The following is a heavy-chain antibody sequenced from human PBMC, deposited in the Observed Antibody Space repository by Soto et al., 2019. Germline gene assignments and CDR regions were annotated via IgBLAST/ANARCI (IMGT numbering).Heavy chain of an antibody. J-gene: IGHJ5*02. D-gene: IGHD6-19*01. CDR1: GGSISSGGYS. CDR2: IYHSGST. Sequence: SETLSLTCAVSGGSISSGGYSWIWIRHPPGKGLEWIGYIYHSGSTYYNPSLKSRVTISVDRSKNQFSLKLSSVTAADTAVYYCARVWDSSGWYWFDPWGQGTLVTVSS. V-gene: IGHV4-30-2*01. CDR3: ARVWDSSGWYWFDP.